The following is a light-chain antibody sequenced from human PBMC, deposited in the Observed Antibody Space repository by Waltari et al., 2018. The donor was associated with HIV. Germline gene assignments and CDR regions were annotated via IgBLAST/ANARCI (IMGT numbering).Light chain of an antibody. CDR1: QSISTW. CDR2: KAS. CDR3: QQYLTYPYT. J-gene: IGKJ2*01. Sequence: DIQMTQSPSTLSASVGDRVTITCRASQSISTWVAWYQQKPGKVPKLLIYKASSLESGVPSLFSGSGSRTEFTLTISSLQPDDFATDYCQQYLTYPYTFGQGTKLEIK. V-gene: IGKV1-5*03.